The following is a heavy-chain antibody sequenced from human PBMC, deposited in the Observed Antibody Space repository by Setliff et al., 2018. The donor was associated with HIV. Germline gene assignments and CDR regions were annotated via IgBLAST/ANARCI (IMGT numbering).Heavy chain of an antibody. CDR1: GFTFSDFY. V-gene: IGHV3-11*06. Sequence: GGSLRLSCKASGFTFSDFYMTWIRQAPGKGLEWVSDINSSSNYTTYADSVKGRFTVSRDNAKNALYLQMNSLRVEDMAVYYCARDRWGLTTGDSGYWGQGTLVTVSS. J-gene: IGHJ4*02. CDR2: INSSSNYT. CDR3: ARDRWGLTTGDSGY. D-gene: IGHD7-27*01.